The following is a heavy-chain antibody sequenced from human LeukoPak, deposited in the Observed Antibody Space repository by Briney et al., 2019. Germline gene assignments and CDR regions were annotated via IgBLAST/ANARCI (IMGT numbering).Heavy chain of an antibody. CDR1: GYNFTSYW. Sequence: PGESLKISCQGSGYNFTSYWIGWARQVPGKGLEWMGIIYPGDSDTRYSPSFQGQVTILADKSISTAYLQWSSLKASDTAMSYCARIKRTLAVAGTVAFDIWGQGTMATVSS. V-gene: IGHV5-51*01. D-gene: IGHD6-19*01. CDR2: IYPGDSDT. CDR3: ARIKRTLAVAGTVAFDI. J-gene: IGHJ3*02.